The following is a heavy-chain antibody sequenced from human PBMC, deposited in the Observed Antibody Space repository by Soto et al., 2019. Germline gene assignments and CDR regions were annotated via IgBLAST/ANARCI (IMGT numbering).Heavy chain of an antibody. J-gene: IGHJ6*02. D-gene: IGHD3-3*01. CDR2: ISYDGSNK. Sequence: GGSLRLSCAASGFTFSSYAMHWVRQAPGKGLEWVAVISYDGSNKYYADSVKGRFTISRDNSKNTLYLQMNSLRAEDTAVYYCARERREVLRFLEWLDSRKYYYYGMDVWGQGTTVTVSS. CDR3: ARERREVLRFLEWLDSRKYYYYGMDV. V-gene: IGHV3-30-3*01. CDR1: GFTFSSYA.